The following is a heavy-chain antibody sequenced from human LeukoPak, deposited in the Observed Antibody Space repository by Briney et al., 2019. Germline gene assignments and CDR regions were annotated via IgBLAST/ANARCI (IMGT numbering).Heavy chain of an antibody. D-gene: IGHD2-15*01. CDR3: ARVIVVVVAADARFDP. Sequence: PSETLSLTCTVSGGSISSYYWSWIRQPPGKGLEWIGYIYYSGSTNYNPSLKSRVTISVDTSKNQFSLKLSSVTAADTAVYYCARVIVVVVAADARFDPWDQGTLVTVSS. V-gene: IGHV4-59*01. CDR2: IYYSGST. J-gene: IGHJ5*02. CDR1: GGSISSYY.